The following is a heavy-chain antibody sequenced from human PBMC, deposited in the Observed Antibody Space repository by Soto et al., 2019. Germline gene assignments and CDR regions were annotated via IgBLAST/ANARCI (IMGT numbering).Heavy chain of an antibody. J-gene: IGHJ6*02. CDR2: IYYSGST. Sequence: SETLCLSFTVSGGSISSYYWRWIRQPPGKGLEWIGYIYYSGSTNYNHSIKSRVTISVDTSKNQFSLKLSSVTAADTAVYYCAREIDNGMDVWGQGTTVT. CDR1: GGSISSYY. D-gene: IGHD3-22*01. CDR3: AREIDNGMDV. V-gene: IGHV4-59*01.